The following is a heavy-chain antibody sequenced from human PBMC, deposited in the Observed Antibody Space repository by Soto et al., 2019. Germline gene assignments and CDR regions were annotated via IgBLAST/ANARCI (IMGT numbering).Heavy chain of an antibody. CDR3: ARDERTRYYYYMDV. CDR2: IYYSGST. Sequence: PSETLSLTCTVSGGSISSGGYYWSWIRQHPGKGLEWIGYIYYSGSTYYNPSLKSRVTISVDTSKNQFSLKLSSVTAADTAVYYSARDERTRYYYYMDVWGKGTTVTVSS. J-gene: IGHJ6*03. D-gene: IGHD1-1*01. CDR1: GGSISSGGYY. V-gene: IGHV4-31*03.